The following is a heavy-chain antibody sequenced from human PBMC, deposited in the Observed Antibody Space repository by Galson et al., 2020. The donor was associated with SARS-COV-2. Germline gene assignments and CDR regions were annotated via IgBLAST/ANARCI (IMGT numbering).Heavy chain of an antibody. V-gene: IGHV3-23*01. CDR2: ISSSGAS. J-gene: IGHJ4*02. D-gene: IGHD1-26*01. Sequence: TGGSLRLSCAASGFIFSDYYMSWVRQPPGRGLEWVSCISSSGASYYSDSVKGHFTISRDISKNTLYLQMNTLRVEDTAIYYCVKDHSGSHYRHDYWGQGTLVTVSS. CDR3: VKDHSGSHYRHDY. CDR1: GFIFSDYY.